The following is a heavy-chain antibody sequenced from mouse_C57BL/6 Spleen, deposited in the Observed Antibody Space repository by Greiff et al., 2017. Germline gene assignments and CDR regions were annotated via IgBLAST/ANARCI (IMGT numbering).Heavy chain of an antibody. V-gene: IGHV1-59*01. J-gene: IGHJ4*01. CDR3: ARKGDSSGYVSYAMDY. D-gene: IGHD3-2*02. Sequence: QVQLQQPGAELVRPGTSVKLSCKASGYTFTSYWMHWVKQRPGQGLEWIGVIDPSDSYPNYNQKFKGKATLTVDPSSSTAYMQLSSLTSEDSAVYYCARKGDSSGYVSYAMDYWGQGTSVTVSS. CDR2: IDPSDSYP. CDR1: GYTFTSYW.